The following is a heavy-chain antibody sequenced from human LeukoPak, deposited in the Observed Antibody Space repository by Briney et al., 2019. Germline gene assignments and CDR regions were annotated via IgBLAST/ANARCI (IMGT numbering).Heavy chain of an antibody. Sequence: GASVKVSCKSSGFTFTDEYIHWVRQTPGQGLECMGWINPYSGAINYEQKLQGRVTLTRDTSISTAYMELSRLTSGDTAVYYCARDPKSQLLLDYWGQGTLVTVSS. J-gene: IGHJ4*02. CDR2: INPYSGAI. D-gene: IGHD2-2*01. CDR1: GFTFTDEY. V-gene: IGHV1-2*02. CDR3: ARDPKSQLLLDY.